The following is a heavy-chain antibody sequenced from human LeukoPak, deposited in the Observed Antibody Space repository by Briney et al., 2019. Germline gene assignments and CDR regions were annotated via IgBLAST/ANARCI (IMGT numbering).Heavy chain of an antibody. CDR1: GYAFIGYL. Sequence: ASVKVSCKASGYAFIGYLVHWVRQVPGQGLEWMGWINPNSADTNFAQKFQGRVTMTRDTSISTAYMELSGLTSDDTAVYYCARAAGSWYYFDYWGQGTLVTVPS. CDR3: ARAAGSWYYFDY. V-gene: IGHV1-2*02. CDR2: INPNSADT. D-gene: IGHD6-19*01. J-gene: IGHJ4*02.